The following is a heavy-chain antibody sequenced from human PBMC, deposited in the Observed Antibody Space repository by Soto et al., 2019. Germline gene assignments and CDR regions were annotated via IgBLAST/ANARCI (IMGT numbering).Heavy chain of an antibody. CDR3: ARGPTRTMIVFGFDS. Sequence: QVQLVQSGSEVKKPGASVKVSCKASGYTFTSYGISWVRQAPGQGLEWMGWISAYNGNTNYAQKLQGRVTMTTDTSASTAYMDLRSLRSDDTAVYYWARGPTRTMIVFGFDSWGQGTLVTVSS. V-gene: IGHV1-18*04. J-gene: IGHJ4*02. D-gene: IGHD3-22*01. CDR1: GYTFTSYG. CDR2: ISAYNGNT.